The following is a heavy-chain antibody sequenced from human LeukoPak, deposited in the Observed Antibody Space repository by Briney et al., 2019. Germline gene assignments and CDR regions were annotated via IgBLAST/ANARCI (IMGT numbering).Heavy chain of an antibody. Sequence: GGSLRLSCAASGFTFSTYAMGWVRQAPGKGLEWVSSINVGGNNAYYADSVKGRFTISRDNSKNTLYLQLTGLRAEDTAVYYCAKDRRLGGDNPFDYWGQGTLVTVSS. CDR2: INVGGNNA. D-gene: IGHD2-21*02. CDR1: GFTFSTYA. CDR3: AKDRRLGGDNPFDY. J-gene: IGHJ4*02. V-gene: IGHV3-23*01.